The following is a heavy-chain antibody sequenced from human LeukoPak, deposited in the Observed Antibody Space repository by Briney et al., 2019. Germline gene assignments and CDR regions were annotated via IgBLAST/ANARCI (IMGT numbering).Heavy chain of an antibody. Sequence: SETLSLTCTVSGGSINSRPYSWGWIRQPPGKGLEWLGSFYYSGSTYYKPSLKSRVTISVDTSKNQFSLKLSSVTSADTAVYYCARLVVSSWYHEVLLGRDYWGQGTLVTVSS. J-gene: IGHJ4*02. CDR1: GGSINSRPYS. CDR2: FYYSGST. CDR3: ARLVVSSWYHEVLLGRDY. V-gene: IGHV4-39*01. D-gene: IGHD6-13*01.